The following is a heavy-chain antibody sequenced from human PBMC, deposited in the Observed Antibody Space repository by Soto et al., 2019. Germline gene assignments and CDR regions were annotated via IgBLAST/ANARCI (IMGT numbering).Heavy chain of an antibody. D-gene: IGHD2-15*01. CDR3: ARDHLGYCSGGSCPTEYYFDY. V-gene: IGHV4-31*03. J-gene: IGHJ4*02. Sequence: QVQLQESGPGLVKPSQTLSLTCTVSGGSLSSGGYYWSWIRQHPGTGLEWIGYIYYSGSTYYNPSLKSRVTISVDTSKNPFSLKLRSVTAADTAVYYCARDHLGYCSGGSCPTEYYFDYWGQGTLVTVSS. CDR2: IYYSGST. CDR1: GGSLSSGGYY.